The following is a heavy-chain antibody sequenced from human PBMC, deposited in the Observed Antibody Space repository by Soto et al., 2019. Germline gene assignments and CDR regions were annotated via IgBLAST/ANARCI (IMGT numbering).Heavy chain of an antibody. CDR1: GFTFSDYG. V-gene: IGHV3-30*18. D-gene: IGHD3-16*01. CDR3: AKGTYGGSAPYDYGMDV. CDR2: ISFDDGKDK. Sequence: QVQLVESGGGVVQPGRSLRLSCAASGFTFSDYGIHWVRQAPGKGVEWVTFISFDDGKDKFYSAPVRGRFTISRDNSKNTLSLQMNSLRSDDTAIYYCAKGTYGGSAPYDYGMDVWGQGTTVTVSS. J-gene: IGHJ6*02.